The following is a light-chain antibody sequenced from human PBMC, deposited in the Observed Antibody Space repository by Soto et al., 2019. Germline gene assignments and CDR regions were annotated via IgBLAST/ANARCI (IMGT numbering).Light chain of an antibody. V-gene: IGKV1-9*01. CDR1: QGIRSY. CDR2: SAS. J-gene: IGKJ4*01. CDR3: QKLNELQLT. Sequence: IRFTQSPSSLASSVGDRVTITCLASQGIRSYLVWYQQKPGKAPKNMIYSASTLQSGVPSRFSGSGSGKEFTLTISSMQPEDSATYYCQKLNELQLTFGGGKKVDIK.